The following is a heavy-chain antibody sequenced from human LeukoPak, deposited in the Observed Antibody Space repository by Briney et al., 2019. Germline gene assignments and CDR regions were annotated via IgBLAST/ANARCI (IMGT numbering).Heavy chain of an antibody. J-gene: IGHJ3*02. D-gene: IGHD1-1*01. CDR3: ARENGAFDI. CDR2: IYYSGST. V-gene: IGHV4-61*08. CDR1: GGSISSGEYY. Sequence: SETLSLTCTVSGGSISSGEYYWSWIRQPPGKGLEWIGYIYYSGSTNYNPSLKSRVTISVDTSKNQFSLKLSSVTAADTAVYYCARENGAFDIWGQGTMVTVSS.